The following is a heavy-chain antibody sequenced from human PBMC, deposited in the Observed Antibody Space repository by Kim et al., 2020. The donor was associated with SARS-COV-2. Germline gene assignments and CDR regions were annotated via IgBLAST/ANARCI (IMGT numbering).Heavy chain of an antibody. Sequence: ASVKVSCKASGYTFTGYYMHWVRQAPGQGLEWMGRINPNSGGTNYAQKFQGRVTMTRDTSISTAYMELSRLRSDDTAVYYCARGDDYGFLEWLGIDYWGQGTLVTVSS. CDR3: ARGDDYGFLEWLGIDY. D-gene: IGHD3-3*01. CDR1: GYTFTGYY. V-gene: IGHV1-2*06. CDR2: INPNSGGT. J-gene: IGHJ4*02.